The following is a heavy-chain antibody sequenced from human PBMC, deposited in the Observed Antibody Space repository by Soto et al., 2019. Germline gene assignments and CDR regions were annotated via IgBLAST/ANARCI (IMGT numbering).Heavy chain of an antibody. CDR1: GFTFSSYA. D-gene: IGHD3-16*02. CDR3: AKPGRHWGELSLYHPSYFDY. V-gene: IGHV3-23*01. J-gene: IGHJ4*02. Sequence: EVQLLESGGGLVQPGGSLRLSCAASGFTFSSYAMSWVRQAPGKGLEWVSAISGSGGSTYYADSVKGRFTISRDNSKNTLYLQMNSVRDEDTAVYYCAKPGRHWGELSLYHPSYFDYWGQGTLVTVSS. CDR2: ISGSGGST.